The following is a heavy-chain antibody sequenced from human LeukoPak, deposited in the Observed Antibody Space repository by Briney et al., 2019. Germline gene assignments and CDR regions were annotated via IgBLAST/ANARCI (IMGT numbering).Heavy chain of an antibody. D-gene: IGHD5-24*01. J-gene: IGHJ5*02. CDR1: GFTFSSYE. Sequence: GGSLRLSCTASGFTFSSYEMNWVRQAPGEGLEWVSYISSSGSTIYYADSVKGRFTISRDNAKNSLYLQMNSLRAEDTAVYYCARETSEMAFDPWGQGTLVTVSS. CDR3: ARETSEMAFDP. V-gene: IGHV3-48*03. CDR2: ISSSGSTI.